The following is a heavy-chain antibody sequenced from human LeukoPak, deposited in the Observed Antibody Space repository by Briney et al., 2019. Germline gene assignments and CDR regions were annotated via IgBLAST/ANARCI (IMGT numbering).Heavy chain of an antibody. V-gene: IGHV3-23*01. CDR2: IIGGAGGT. CDR1: GFSFSSHG. Sequence: GGSLRLSCAASGFSFSSHGMSWVRQAPGKGLEWVSGIIGGAGGTYYADSVKGRFTISRDNSKNTLYLQMNSLRAEDTAVYYCARDRYYYDSGGSRFDYWGQGTLVTVSS. CDR3: ARDRYYYDSGGSRFDY. J-gene: IGHJ4*02. D-gene: IGHD3-22*01.